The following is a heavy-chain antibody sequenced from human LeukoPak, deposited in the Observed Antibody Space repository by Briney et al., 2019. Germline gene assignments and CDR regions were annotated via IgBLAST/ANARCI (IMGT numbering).Heavy chain of an antibody. V-gene: IGHV1-3*03. CDR3: ARADRNVASIFDY. CDR2: INAGNGNT. CDR1: GYTFTTHT. Sequence: ASVKVSCKASGYTFTTHTIHWVRQAPGQRLEWMGWINAGNGNTKYSQEFQDRVTITRDTSASTAYMELSSLRSEDTALYYCARADRNVASIFDYWGQGTLVTVSS. D-gene: IGHD3-3*02. J-gene: IGHJ4*02.